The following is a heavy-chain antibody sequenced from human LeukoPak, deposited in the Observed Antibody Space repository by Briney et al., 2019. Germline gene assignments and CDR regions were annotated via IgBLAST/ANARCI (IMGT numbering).Heavy chain of an antibody. V-gene: IGHV1-8*03. J-gene: IGHJ5*02. D-gene: IGHD2-15*01. CDR2: MNPNSGNT. Sequence: ASVKVSCKAPGYTFTSYDINWVRQATGQGLEWMGWMNPNSGNTGYAQKFQGRVTITRNTSISTAYMELSSLRSEDTAVYYCARQRGYCSGGSCYSLWFDPWGQGTLVTVSS. CDR1: GYTFTSYD. CDR3: ARQRGYCSGGSCYSLWFDP.